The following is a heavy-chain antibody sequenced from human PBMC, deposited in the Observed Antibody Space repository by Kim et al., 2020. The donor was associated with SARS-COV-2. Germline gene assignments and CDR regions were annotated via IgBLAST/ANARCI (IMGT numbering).Heavy chain of an antibody. CDR1: GGSVGSGSYF. V-gene: IGHV4-61*01. Sequence: SETLSLTCTVSGGSVGSGSYFWSWIRQPPGKGLEWIGYIYYTGSTNYNPSLKSRVTISEDTSKNQFSLKLSSVTAADTAVYFSARERHYYYNMDVWGQGT. J-gene: IGHJ6*02. CDR3: ARERHYYYNMDV. CDR2: IYYTGST.